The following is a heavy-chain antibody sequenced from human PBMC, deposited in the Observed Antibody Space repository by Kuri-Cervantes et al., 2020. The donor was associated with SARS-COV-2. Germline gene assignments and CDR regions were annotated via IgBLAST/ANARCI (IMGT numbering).Heavy chain of an antibody. V-gene: IGHV4-34*01. Sequence: SETLSLTCAVYGGSSSGYYWSWIRQPPGKGLEWIGEINHSGSTNYNPSLKSRVSISVDTTKNQFSLKLSSVTAADTAVYYCARGVDVDTAMVPYFDLWGRGTLVTVSS. CDR2: INHSGST. D-gene: IGHD5-18*01. CDR3: ARGVDVDTAMVPYFDL. CDR1: GGSSSGYY. J-gene: IGHJ2*01.